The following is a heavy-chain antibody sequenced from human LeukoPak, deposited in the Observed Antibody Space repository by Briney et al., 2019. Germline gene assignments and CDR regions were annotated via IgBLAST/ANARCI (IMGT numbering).Heavy chain of an antibody. CDR1: GGSFSGYF. D-gene: IGHD6-13*01. J-gene: IGHJ4*02. Sequence: SETLSLTCAVYGGSFSGYFWSWIRQPPGQGLEWIGVINHSGGTNYNPYLKSRVTISVDTSKNQFSLWLTSVTAADTAVDYYARGPAAGTSEPFDFWGQGTLVTVSS. CDR3: ARGPAAGTSEPFDF. V-gene: IGHV4-34*01. CDR2: INHSGGT.